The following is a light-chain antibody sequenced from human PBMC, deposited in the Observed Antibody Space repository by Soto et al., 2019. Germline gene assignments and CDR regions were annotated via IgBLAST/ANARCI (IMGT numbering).Light chain of an antibody. CDR3: ATWDSSLSAAV. Sequence: QSVLTQRPSLSAAPGQKVTISCSGSSSNIGGNSVSWYQQLPGTAPKLLIYDDNKRPSGIPDRFSGSKSGTSATLGITGLQIGDEADYYCATWDSSLSAAVFGGGTK. V-gene: IGLV1-51*01. CDR2: DDN. CDR1: SSNIGGNS. J-gene: IGLJ2*01.